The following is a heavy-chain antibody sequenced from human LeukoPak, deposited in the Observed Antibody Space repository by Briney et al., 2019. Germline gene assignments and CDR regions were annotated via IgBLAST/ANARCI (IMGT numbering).Heavy chain of an antibody. Sequence: PSETLSLTCAVSGYSISSGYYWGWIRQPPGKGLEWIGSIYHSRSTYYNPSLKSRATISVDTSKNQFSLKLSSVTAADTAVYYCAGFYGDYVDYWGQGTLVTVSS. CDR2: IYHSRST. J-gene: IGHJ4*02. D-gene: IGHD4-17*01. CDR1: GYSISSGYY. CDR3: AGFYGDYVDY. V-gene: IGHV4-38-2*01.